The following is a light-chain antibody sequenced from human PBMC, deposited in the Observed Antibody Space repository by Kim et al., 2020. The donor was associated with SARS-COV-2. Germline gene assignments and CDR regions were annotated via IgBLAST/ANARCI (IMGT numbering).Light chain of an antibody. V-gene: IGLV3-1*01. Sequence: SYELTQPPSVSVSPGQTASITCSGDKLGDKYACWYQQKPGQSPVLVIYQDSKRPSGIPERFSGSNSGNTATLTIGGTQAMDEADYYCQAWDSSIVV. CDR3: QAWDSSIVV. CDR2: QDS. J-gene: IGLJ2*01. CDR1: KLGDKY.